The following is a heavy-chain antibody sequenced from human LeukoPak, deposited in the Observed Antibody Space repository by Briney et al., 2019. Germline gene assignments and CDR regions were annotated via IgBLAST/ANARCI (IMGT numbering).Heavy chain of an antibody. J-gene: IGHJ4*02. Sequence: GGSLRLSCAASGFTFSSYSMNWVRQAPGKGLEWVSSISSSSSYIYYADSVEGRFTISRDNAKNSLYLQMNSLRAEDTAVYYCAKDARSGYSSNLFDYWGQGTLVTVSS. CDR1: GFTFSSYS. CDR2: ISSSSSYI. CDR3: AKDARSGYSSNLFDY. V-gene: IGHV3-21*01. D-gene: IGHD6-19*01.